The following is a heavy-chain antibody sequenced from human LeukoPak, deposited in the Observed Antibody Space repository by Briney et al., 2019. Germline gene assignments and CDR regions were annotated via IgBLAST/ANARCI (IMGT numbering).Heavy chain of an antibody. J-gene: IGHJ4*02. D-gene: IGHD1-26*01. Sequence: GGSLRLSCAASGFTFSSYAMSWVRQAPGKGLEWVSAISVSGGSTYSADSVKGRFTISRDNSKNTLYLQMNSLRAEDTAVYYCAKVPSAGSSLLPDYWGQGTLVTVSS. CDR3: AKVPSAGSSLLPDY. V-gene: IGHV3-23*01. CDR2: ISVSGGST. CDR1: GFTFSSYA.